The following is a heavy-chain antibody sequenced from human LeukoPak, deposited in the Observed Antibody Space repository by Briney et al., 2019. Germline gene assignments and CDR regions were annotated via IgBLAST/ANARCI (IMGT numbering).Heavy chain of an antibody. CDR1: GGSISSYY. J-gene: IGHJ5*02. CDR3: ARIVATDLYNWFDP. V-gene: IGHV4-59*08. CDR2: IYYSGST. Sequence: SETLSLTCTVSGGSISSYYWSWIRQPPGKGLEWIGYIYYSGSTNYNPSLKSRVTISVDTSKNQFSLKLSSVTAADTAVYYCARIVATDLYNWFDPWGQGTLVTVSS. D-gene: IGHD5-12*01.